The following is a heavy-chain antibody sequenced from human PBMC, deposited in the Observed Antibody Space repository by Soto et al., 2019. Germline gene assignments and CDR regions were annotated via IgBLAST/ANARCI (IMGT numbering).Heavy chain of an antibody. CDR1: GGTFSSYT. CDR2: IIPILGIA. V-gene: IGHV1-69*02. J-gene: IGHJ6*02. CDR3: ASPAYCGGDCYPPTDYYYGMDV. D-gene: IGHD2-21*02. Sequence: QVQLVQSGAEVKKPGSSVKVSCKASGGTFSSYTISWVRQAPGQGLEWMGRIIPILGIANYAQKFQGRVTITAEKSTSTAYMELSSLRSEDTAVYYCASPAYCGGDCYPPTDYYYGMDVWGQGTTVTVSS.